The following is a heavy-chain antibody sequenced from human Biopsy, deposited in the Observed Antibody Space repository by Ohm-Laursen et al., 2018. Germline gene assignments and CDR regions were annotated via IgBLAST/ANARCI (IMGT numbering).Heavy chain of an antibody. J-gene: IGHJ6*02. D-gene: IGHD1-26*01. V-gene: IGHV3-33*01. CDR2: IWYDGSSE. CDR1: GFTFSVYP. CDR3: ARDPIVGSKADGMDV. Sequence: SLRLSCTASGFTFSVYPMHSVRQAPGKGLEWVAIIWYDGSSEYYADSVKGRFTISRDNSKNTVYLEMNSLRAEDTAVYFCARDPIVGSKADGMDVGGQGTRVTVSS.